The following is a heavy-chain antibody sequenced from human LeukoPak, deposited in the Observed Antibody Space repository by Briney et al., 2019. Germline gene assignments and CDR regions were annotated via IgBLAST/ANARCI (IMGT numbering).Heavy chain of an antibody. J-gene: IGHJ4*02. CDR2: IYSGGSA. CDR1: GFTVSSNY. D-gene: IGHD6-13*01. CDR3: ASYRRSRGDYFDY. Sequence: GGSLRLSCAASGFTVSSNYMSWVRQAPGKGLEWVSVIYSGGSAYYADSVKGRFTISRDNSKNTLYLQMNSLRAEDTAVYYCASYRRSRGDYFDYWGQGTLVTVSS. V-gene: IGHV3-66*01.